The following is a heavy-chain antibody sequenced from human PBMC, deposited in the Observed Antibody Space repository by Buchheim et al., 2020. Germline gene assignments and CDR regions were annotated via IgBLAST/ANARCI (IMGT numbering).Heavy chain of an antibody. V-gene: IGHV3-7*01. CDR1: GFTISSHT. CDR2: TDRDGSI. J-gene: IGHJ4*02. Sequence: EVQLVESGGGLVQPGGSLRLSCTTSGFTISSHTMNWVRQAPGKGLEWVSTTDRDGSIHYRDSVKGRFTIPRDNAKNSLYLQMNALRAEDSAVYYCVRDSSEPTHFDYWGQGTL. D-gene: IGHD1-14*01. CDR3: VRDSSEPTHFDY.